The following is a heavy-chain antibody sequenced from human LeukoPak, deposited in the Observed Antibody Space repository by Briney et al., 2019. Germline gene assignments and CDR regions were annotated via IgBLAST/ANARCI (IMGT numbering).Heavy chain of an antibody. Sequence: ASVKVSCKASGYTFTDYYMHWVRQAPGQGLEWMGWLNPNSGDTNYAQKFQGRVSMTRDSSISTAYMDLSDLRSDDMAVYSCARGRNIEMTTMSGGSDYWGQGTLVTVSS. J-gene: IGHJ4*02. V-gene: IGHV1-2*02. CDR2: LNPNSGDT. CDR3: ARGRNIEMTTMSGGSDY. CDR1: GYTFTDYY. D-gene: IGHD5-24*01.